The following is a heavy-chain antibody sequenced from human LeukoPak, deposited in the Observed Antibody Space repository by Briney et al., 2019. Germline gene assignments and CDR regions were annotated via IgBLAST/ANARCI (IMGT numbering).Heavy chain of an antibody. V-gene: IGHV3-66*01. CDR2: IYSGGST. CDR1: EFSVGSNY. D-gene: IGHD3-10*01. Sequence: GGSVRLSCAASEFSVGSNYMTWVRQAPGKGLEWVSLIYSGGSTYYADSVKGRFTISRDNSKNTLYLQMNSLRAEDTAVYYCAREGSGSGSYLDLGNYYMDVWGKGTTVTVSS. J-gene: IGHJ6*03. CDR3: AREGSGSGSYLDLGNYYMDV.